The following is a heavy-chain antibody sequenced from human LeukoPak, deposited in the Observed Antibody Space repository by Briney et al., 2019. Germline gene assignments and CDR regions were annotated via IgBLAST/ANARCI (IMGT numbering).Heavy chain of an antibody. D-gene: IGHD6-13*01. V-gene: IGHV3-74*01. CDR2: INSDGSST. CDR1: GFTFSSYW. CDR3: ARDPAAENWFDP. J-gene: IGHJ5*02. Sequence: GGSLRLSCAASGFTFSSYWMHWVRQAPGKGLVRVSRINSDGSSTSYADSVKGRFTISRDNAKNTLYPQMNSLRAEDTAVYYCARDPAAENWFDPWGQGTLVTVSS.